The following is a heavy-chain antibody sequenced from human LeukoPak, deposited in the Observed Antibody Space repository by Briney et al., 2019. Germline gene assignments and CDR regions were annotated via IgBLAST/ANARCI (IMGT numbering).Heavy chain of an antibody. V-gene: IGHV4-38-2*02. CDR2: IYHSGST. CDR3: ARMFRSSWYINWFDP. CDR1: GYSISSGYF. Sequence: SETLSLTCTVSGYSISSGYFWGWLRQPPGKGLEWIGSIYHSGSTSYNPSLKSRLTISVGTSKNQFSLKLNFVTAADTAMYYCARMFRSSWYINWFDPWGQGTLVTVSS. D-gene: IGHD6-13*01. J-gene: IGHJ5*02.